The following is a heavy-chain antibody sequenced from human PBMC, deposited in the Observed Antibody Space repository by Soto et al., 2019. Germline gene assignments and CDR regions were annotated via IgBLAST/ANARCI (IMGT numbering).Heavy chain of an antibody. CDR2: INHGGST. J-gene: IGHJ6*02. V-gene: IGHV4-34*01. CDR3: ARLQEIVATIKPYYYGMDV. D-gene: IGHD5-12*01. CDR1: GGSFSGYY. Sequence: SETLSLTCAVYGGSFSGYYWSWIRQPPGKGLEWIGEINHGGSTNYNPALKSRVTISVDTSKNQFSLKLSSVTAADTAVYYCARLQEIVATIKPYYYGMDVWGQGTTVTVSS.